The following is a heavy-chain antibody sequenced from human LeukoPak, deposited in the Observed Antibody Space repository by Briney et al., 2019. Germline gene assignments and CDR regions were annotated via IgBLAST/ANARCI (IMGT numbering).Heavy chain of an antibody. D-gene: IGHD3-22*01. J-gene: IGHJ4*02. CDR2: INHSGST. CDR1: GGSFSGYY. V-gene: IGHV4-34*01. CDR3: ARGSYDSSGYYNYFDY. Sequence: KSSETLSLSCAVYGGSFSGYYWSWIRQPPGKGLEWIGEINHSGSTNYNPSLKSRVTISVDTSKNQFSLKLSSVTAADTAVYYCARGSYDSSGYYNYFDYWGQGTLVTVSS.